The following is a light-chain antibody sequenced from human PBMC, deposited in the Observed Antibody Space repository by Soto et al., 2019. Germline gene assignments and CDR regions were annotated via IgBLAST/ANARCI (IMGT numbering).Light chain of an antibody. V-gene: IGKV3-15*01. CDR3: QQYHNWPFT. CDR2: GAY. Sequence: EIVMTQSPATLSVSPGERATLSCRASQSVSTNLAWYQQKAGQAPRLLINGAYTRATGVPARFSGSGSGTAFTLTISSLQSEDSAVYFCQQYHNWPFTFGPGTKVDIK. CDR1: QSVSTN. J-gene: IGKJ3*01.